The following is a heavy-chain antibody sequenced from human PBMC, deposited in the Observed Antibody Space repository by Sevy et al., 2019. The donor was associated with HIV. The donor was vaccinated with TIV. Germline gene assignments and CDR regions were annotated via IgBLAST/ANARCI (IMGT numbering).Heavy chain of an antibody. J-gene: IGHJ6*02. Sequence: GGSLRLSCAASGFTFSNYNINWLRQSPGKGLEWVSFISTSSGYIYYADSVKGRFTISRDNAKNSLYLQMNSLRAEDRAVYYCARDKTILEGRYGMDVWGQGTTVTVSS. CDR1: GFTFSNYN. CDR2: ISTSSGYI. D-gene: IGHD3-3*01. CDR3: ARDKTILEGRYGMDV. V-gene: IGHV3-21*06.